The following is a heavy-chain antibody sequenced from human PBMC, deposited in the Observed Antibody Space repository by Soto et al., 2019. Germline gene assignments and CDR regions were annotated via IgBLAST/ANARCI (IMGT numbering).Heavy chain of an antibody. J-gene: IGHJ4*02. Sequence: PSETLSLTCAVSGGSISSGGYSWSWIRQPPGKGLEWIGYIYHSGSTYYNPSLKSRVTISVDRSKNQFSLKLSSVTSAVTAVYYCAAEGGLPRYYWGQGTLVTVSS. CDR3: AAEGGLPRYY. CDR2: IYHSGST. V-gene: IGHV4-30-2*01. D-gene: IGHD5-12*01. CDR1: GGSISSGGYS.